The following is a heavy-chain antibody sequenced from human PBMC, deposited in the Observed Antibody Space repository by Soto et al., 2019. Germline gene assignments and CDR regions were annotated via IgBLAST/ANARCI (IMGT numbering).Heavy chain of an antibody. V-gene: IGHV1-8*01. Sequence: QVQLVQSGAEVKKPGASVKVSCKASGYTFTSDDINWVRQATGQGLEWMGWMNPNSGNTGYAQKLQGRVTMTRNTSISTAYMELSSLRSEDTAVYYCARGINYYDSGDDAFDIWGQGTMVTVSS. J-gene: IGHJ3*02. CDR1: GYTFTSDD. CDR3: ARGINYYDSGDDAFDI. CDR2: MNPNSGNT. D-gene: IGHD3-10*01.